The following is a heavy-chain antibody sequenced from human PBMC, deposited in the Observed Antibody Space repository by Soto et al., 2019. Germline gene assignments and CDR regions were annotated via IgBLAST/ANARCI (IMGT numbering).Heavy chain of an antibody. V-gene: IGHV3-7*02. Sequence: PGGSLRLSCAASGFTFSTSWMNWVRQTPGKGLEWVATINPDGSVIYYVESVKGRFTISRDKVNNSLYLQLNTMTAEDTAPFYLRRDRVVGCFDYWGQGIQVTVSS. CDR3: RRDRVVGCFDY. CDR1: GFTFSTSW. J-gene: IGHJ4*02. CDR2: INPDGSVI. D-gene: IGHD2-21*01.